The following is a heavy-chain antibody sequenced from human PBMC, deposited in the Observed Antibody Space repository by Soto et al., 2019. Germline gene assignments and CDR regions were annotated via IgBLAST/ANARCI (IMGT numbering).Heavy chain of an antibody. Sequence: EVQLVESGGGLVQPGGSLRLSCAASGFTFSNYWMYWVRQAPGKGLEWVSRINSDGSVSSYADSVKGRLTISRDNVKNTLYLQMDSLRAEDTALYYCARGDCVGGTCYSWAGSFYYYMDVWGKGTTVTVFS. CDR3: ARGDCVGGTCYSWAGSFYYYMDV. CDR1: GFTFSNYW. V-gene: IGHV3-74*02. CDR2: INSDGSVS. J-gene: IGHJ6*03. D-gene: IGHD2-15*01.